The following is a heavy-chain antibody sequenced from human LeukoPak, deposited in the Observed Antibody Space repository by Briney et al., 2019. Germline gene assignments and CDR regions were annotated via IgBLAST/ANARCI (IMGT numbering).Heavy chain of an antibody. D-gene: IGHD6-19*01. CDR1: GFTFTIYA. V-gene: IGHV3-23*01. J-gene: IGHJ4*02. CDR3: AKVNKQWPDGYIDL. CDR2: IYASGQTT. Sequence: PGGSLRLSCAASGFTFTIYAITWFPQAPAKALPWFSGIYASGQTTYYADSVKGRFTISRDNSKNTLYLQMNSLRVGDTAVYYCAKVNKQWPDGYIDLWGQGALVTVAS.